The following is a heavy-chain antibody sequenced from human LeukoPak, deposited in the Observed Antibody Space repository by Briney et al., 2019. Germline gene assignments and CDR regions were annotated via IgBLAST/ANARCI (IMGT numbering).Heavy chain of an antibody. Sequence: GASVKASCKASGYSFPSYGISWVRQAPGHGLEWMVWISAYIGNTKFAQKLQGIVTMTTETSASTAYMERRSLRSDDTAVYYCARAAGFIRRCKPHFDYWGQGALVTVSS. J-gene: IGHJ4*02. CDR3: ARAAGFIRRCKPHFDY. CDR1: GYSFPSYG. V-gene: IGHV1-18*01. D-gene: IGHD2-21*01. CDR2: ISAYIGNT.